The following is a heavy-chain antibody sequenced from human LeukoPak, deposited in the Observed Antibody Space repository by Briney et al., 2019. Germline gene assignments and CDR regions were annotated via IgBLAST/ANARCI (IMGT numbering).Heavy chain of an antibody. CDR1: GFTFSSYG. CDR2: IRYDGSNK. V-gene: IGHV3-30*02. J-gene: IGHJ6*02. D-gene: IGHD2-2*01. Sequence: GGSLRLSCAASGFTFSSYGMHWVRQAPGKGLEWVAFIRYDGSNKYYADSVKGRFTISRDNSKNTLYLQMNCLRAEDTAVYYCAKDGGSRIYYYYYGMDVWGQGTTVTVSS. CDR3: AKDGGSRIYYYYYGMDV.